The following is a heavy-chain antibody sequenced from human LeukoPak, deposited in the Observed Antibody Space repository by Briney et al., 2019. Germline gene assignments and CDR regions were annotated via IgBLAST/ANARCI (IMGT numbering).Heavy chain of an antibody. J-gene: IGHJ4*02. Sequence: GGSLRLSCAASGFTFSNYGMHWVRQAPGKRLEWVAVISYDGIKKYYADSVKGRFTISRDNSKNTLYLQMDSLRAEDTAVYYCAKVKWGYSNSWYQNYWGQGTLVTVSS. V-gene: IGHV3-30*18. CDR1: GFTFSNYG. D-gene: IGHD6-13*01. CDR2: ISYDGIKK. CDR3: AKVKWGYSNSWYQNY.